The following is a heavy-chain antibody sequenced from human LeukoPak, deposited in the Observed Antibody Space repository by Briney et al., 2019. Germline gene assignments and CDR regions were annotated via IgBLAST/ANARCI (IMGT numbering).Heavy chain of an antibody. V-gene: IGHV1-69*05. CDR1: GGTFSSYA. CDR3: ARGGTYYYDSSGYRFDY. CDR2: IIPIFGTA. D-gene: IGHD3-22*01. J-gene: IGHJ4*02. Sequence: ASVKVSCKASGGTFSSYAISWVRQAPGQGLEWMGGIIPIFGTANYAQKFQGRVTITTDESTSTAYMELSSLRSGDTAVYYCARGGTYYYDSSGYRFDYWGQGTLVTVSS.